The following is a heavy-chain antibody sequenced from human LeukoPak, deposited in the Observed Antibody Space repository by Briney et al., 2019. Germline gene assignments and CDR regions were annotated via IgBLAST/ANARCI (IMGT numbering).Heavy chain of an antibody. J-gene: IGHJ4*02. CDR2: IDPSGGTT. CDR3: ARHSLTGTTPFDH. Sequence: GASVKVSCKASGYTFIIYYMHWVRQAPEQGLEWMGVIDPSGGTTRYAQRFQGRVTMTRDTSTSTFYMEISSLRSEDTAVYYCARHSLTGTTPFDHWGQGTLVTVSS. D-gene: IGHD1/OR15-1a*01. V-gene: IGHV1-46*01. CDR1: GYTFIIYY.